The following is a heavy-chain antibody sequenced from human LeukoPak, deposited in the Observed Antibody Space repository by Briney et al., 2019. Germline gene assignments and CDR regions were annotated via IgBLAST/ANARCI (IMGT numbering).Heavy chain of an antibody. J-gene: IGHJ5*02. Sequence: SETLSLTCTVSGASISNNNYYWGWIRQPPGKGLEWIGGIYYTESTYYNPSLKSRVTISLDTSKNQFSLNLSSVTAADTAVYYCARGYYDFWSGGTTFNWFDPWGQGTLVTVSS. CDR3: ARGYYDFWSGGTTFNWFDP. V-gene: IGHV4-39*07. D-gene: IGHD3-3*01. CDR1: GASISNNNYY. CDR2: IYYTEST.